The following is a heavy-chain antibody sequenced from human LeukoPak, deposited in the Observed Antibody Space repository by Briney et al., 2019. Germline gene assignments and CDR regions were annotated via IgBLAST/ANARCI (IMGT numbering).Heavy chain of an antibody. Sequence: PGGSLRLSCAASGFTFSSYWMHWVRQAPGKGLVWVSRINTDGSSTSYADSVKGRFTISRDNAKNTLYLQMNSLRAEDTAVYYCASVQKQWLVQEAFDIWGQGTMVTVSS. CDR2: INTDGSST. CDR3: ASVQKQWLVQEAFDI. CDR1: GFTFSSYW. J-gene: IGHJ3*02. V-gene: IGHV3-74*01. D-gene: IGHD6-19*01.